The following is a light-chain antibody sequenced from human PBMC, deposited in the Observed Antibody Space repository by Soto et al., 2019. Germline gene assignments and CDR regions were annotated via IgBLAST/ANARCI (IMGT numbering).Light chain of an antibody. CDR3: TSYTSYSTLDV. CDR1: SSDVGGYNY. V-gene: IGLV2-14*01. J-gene: IGLJ1*01. CDR2: EVS. Sequence: QSVLTQPASVSGSPGQSITISCTRTSSDVGGYNYVSWYQQHPDKAPKLMIYEVSNRPSGVSNRFSGSKSGHTASLTISGLQSEDEADYFCTSYTSYSTLDVFGTGTKVTVL.